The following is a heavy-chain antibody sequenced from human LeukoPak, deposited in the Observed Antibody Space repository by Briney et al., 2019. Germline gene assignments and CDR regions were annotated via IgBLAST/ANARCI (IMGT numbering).Heavy chain of an antibody. D-gene: IGHD3-3*02. CDR3: ARQRADRIFGVVMGFGLDY. V-gene: IGHV4-30-2*01. J-gene: IGHJ4*02. CDR1: GGSLSSGDYF. CDR2: IYHGGST. Sequence: SETLSLTCTVSGGSLSSGDYFWSWIRQPPGKGLEWIGYIYHGGSTYYNPSLKSRVTISVDTSKNQFSLKLSSVTAADTAVYYCARQRADRIFGVVMGFGLDYWGRGTLVTVSS.